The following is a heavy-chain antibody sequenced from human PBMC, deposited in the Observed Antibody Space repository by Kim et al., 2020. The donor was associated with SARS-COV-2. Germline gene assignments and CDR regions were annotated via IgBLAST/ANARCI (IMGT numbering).Heavy chain of an antibody. CDR3: ARVYFDY. CDR1: GYTFTDYY. V-gene: IGHV1-2*06. J-gene: IGHJ4*02. CDR2: INPKNGGT. Sequence: ASVKVSCMASGYTFTDYYIHWVRQAPGQGLEWMGRINPKNGGTDYAQRFQGRVTMTRDTSMSTVYMELARLTSDDTAVYYCARVYFDYWGQGDLVTVSS.